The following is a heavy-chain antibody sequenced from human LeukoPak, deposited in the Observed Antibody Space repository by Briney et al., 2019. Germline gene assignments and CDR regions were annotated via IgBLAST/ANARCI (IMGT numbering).Heavy chain of an antibody. Sequence: GATVKISCKASGYTFTDYYMHWVQQAPGKGLEWMGRVDPEDGETIYAEKFQGRVTITADTSTDTAYMELSSLRSEDTAVYYCATAVNVDIVATGVFDYWGQGTLVTVSS. CDR1: GYTFTDYY. CDR2: VDPEDGET. D-gene: IGHD5-12*01. CDR3: ATAVNVDIVATGVFDY. J-gene: IGHJ4*02. V-gene: IGHV1-69-2*01.